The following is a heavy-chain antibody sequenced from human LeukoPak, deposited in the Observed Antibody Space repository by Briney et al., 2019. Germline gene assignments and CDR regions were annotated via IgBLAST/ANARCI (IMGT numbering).Heavy chain of an antibody. CDR1: VYSFTSYW. Sequence: PGESLKISCKGCVYSFTSYWIGWVRQMPGKGLEWMGIIYPGDSDTRYSPSFQGQDNVSADKTISTPYLEGSSVKDSDTAVYYFARQGSSTGLDYWGQGTLVTVSS. D-gene: IGHD3-10*01. CDR2: IYPGDSDT. CDR3: ARQGSSTGLDY. V-gene: IGHV5-51*01. J-gene: IGHJ4*02.